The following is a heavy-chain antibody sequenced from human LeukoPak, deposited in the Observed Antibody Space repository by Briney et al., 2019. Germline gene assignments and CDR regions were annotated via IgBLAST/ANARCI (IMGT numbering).Heavy chain of an antibody. V-gene: IGHV1-18*01. Sequence: ASVKVFCKASGYNFGIFGISWVRQAPGQGLEWMGWISANNGNTNYAQNLQGRVTMTTDTSTSTAYMELRSLRSDDTAVYYCARVGVVVPAAWFDPWGQGTLVTVSS. CDR1: GYNFGIFG. J-gene: IGHJ5*02. CDR3: ARVGVVVPAAWFDP. D-gene: IGHD2-2*01. CDR2: ISANNGNT.